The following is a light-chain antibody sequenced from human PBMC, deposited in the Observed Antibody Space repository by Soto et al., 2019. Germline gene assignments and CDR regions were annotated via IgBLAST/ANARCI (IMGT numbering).Light chain of an antibody. J-gene: IGKJ1*01. CDR2: GAS. Sequence: VMTQAPATLSVSPGERVTLSCRASQTINNNVAWYQLKDGQVPRLLIYGASTRATDIPARFSGSGSGTEFTLTISSLEPEDSAVYYCQQRHMWPRTFGQGTKVDIK. CDR3: QQRHMWPRT. V-gene: IGKV3-15*01. CDR1: QTINNN.